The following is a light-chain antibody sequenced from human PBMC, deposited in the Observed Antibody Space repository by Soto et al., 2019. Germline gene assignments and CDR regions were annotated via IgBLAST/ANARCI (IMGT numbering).Light chain of an antibody. CDR1: QSVSSN. Sequence: EIVMTQSPATLSVSPGERATLSCRASQSVSSNLAWYQQKPGQAPRLLIYGASTRATGIPARFSGSGSGTEFPLTISSLQSEDFAVYYCQQYNNWPITFGQGTRLEIK. V-gene: IGKV3-15*01. CDR2: GAS. J-gene: IGKJ5*01. CDR3: QQYNNWPIT.